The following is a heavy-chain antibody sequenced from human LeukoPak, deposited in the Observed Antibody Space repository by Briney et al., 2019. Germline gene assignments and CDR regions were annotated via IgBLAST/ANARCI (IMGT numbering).Heavy chain of an antibody. CDR1: GFTFSDYY. V-gene: IGHV3-11*05. CDR3: AREVYYGSGSYYNDY. CDR2: ISSSSSYT. Sequence: PGGPLRLSCAASGFTFSDYYMSWIRQAPGKGLEWVSYISSSSSYTNYADSVKGRFTISRDNAKNSLYLQMNSLRAEDTAVYYCAREVYYGSGSYYNDYWGQGTLVTVSS. D-gene: IGHD3-10*01. J-gene: IGHJ4*02.